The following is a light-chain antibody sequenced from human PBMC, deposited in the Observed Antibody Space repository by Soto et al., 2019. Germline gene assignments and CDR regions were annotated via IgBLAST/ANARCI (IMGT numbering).Light chain of an antibody. CDR1: SSDIGGYNY. CDR2: EGS. V-gene: IGLV2-14*01. CDR3: SSFTSTSTVL. J-gene: IGLJ2*01. Sequence: QSALTQPASVSGSLGQSITISCTGTSSDIGGYNYVSWYQQHSGKAPKVMIFEGSKRPSGVSNRFSGSKSGNMASLTISGLQAEDEGDYYCSSFTSTSTVLLGGGTKVTVL.